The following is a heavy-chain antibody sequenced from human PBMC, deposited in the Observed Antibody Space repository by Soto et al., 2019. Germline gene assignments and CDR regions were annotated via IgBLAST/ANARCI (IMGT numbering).Heavy chain of an antibody. D-gene: IGHD5-18*01. Sequence: SEALSLTCSVSVGSISSYYWSWIRQPPGKGLEWIGYIYYSGSTNYNPSLKSRVTISVDTSKNQFSLKLSSVTAADTAVYYCARSDTAMVTDYWGQGTLVTVSS. CDR1: VGSISSYY. J-gene: IGHJ4*02. V-gene: IGHV4-59*01. CDR3: ARSDTAMVTDY. CDR2: IYYSGST.